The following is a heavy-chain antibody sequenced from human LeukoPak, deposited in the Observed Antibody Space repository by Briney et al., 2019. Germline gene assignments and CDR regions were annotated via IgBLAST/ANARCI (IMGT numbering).Heavy chain of an antibody. D-gene: IGHD6-19*01. Sequence: GRSLRLSCAASGFTFSSYGMRWVRPAPGQGLEWVAVIWYDGSNKYHADSVKGRFTISRDNSKNTLYLQMNSLRAEDTAVYYCARQWLENYYGMDVWGKGTTVTVSS. V-gene: IGHV3-33*01. J-gene: IGHJ6*04. CDR3: ARQWLENYYGMDV. CDR2: IWYDGSNK. CDR1: GFTFSSYG.